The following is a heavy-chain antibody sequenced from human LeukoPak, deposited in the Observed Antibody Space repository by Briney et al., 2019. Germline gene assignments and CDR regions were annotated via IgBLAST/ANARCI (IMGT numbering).Heavy chain of an antibody. CDR3: ARGASRSFDY. J-gene: IGHJ4*02. CDR1: GYTFTGYY. Sequence: ASVKVSCKASGYTFTGYYMHWVRQATGQGLEWVGWMNPNSGNTGSAQKFQGKVTMTRDTSITTAYLELSGLRSEDTAVYYCARGASRSFDYWGQGTLVTVSS. CDR2: MNPNSGNT. V-gene: IGHV1-8*01.